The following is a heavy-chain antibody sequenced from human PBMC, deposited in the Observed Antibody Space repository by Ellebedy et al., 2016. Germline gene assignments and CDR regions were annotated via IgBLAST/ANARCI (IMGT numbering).Heavy chain of an antibody. D-gene: IGHD6-6*01. CDR2: ISGSGGST. Sequence: GESLKISXAASGFTFSSYAMSWVRQAPGKGLEWVSAISGSGGSTYYADSVKGRFTISRDNSKNTLYLQMNSLRAEDTAVYYCAKGLGGQLGGRGPIPFWDWGQGTLVTVSS. CDR3: AKGLGGQLGGRGPIPFWD. J-gene: IGHJ4*02. CDR1: GFTFSSYA. V-gene: IGHV3-23*01.